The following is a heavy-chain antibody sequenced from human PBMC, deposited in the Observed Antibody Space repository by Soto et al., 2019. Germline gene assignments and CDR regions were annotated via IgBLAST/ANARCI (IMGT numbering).Heavy chain of an antibody. CDR2: IYSSGNS. CDR3: ASAPSGDYVGFDY. D-gene: IGHD3-9*01. J-gene: IGHJ4*02. V-gene: IGHV4-31*03. CDR1: GASISRDDYY. Sequence: QVQLQESGPGLVKPSQTLSLTCSVSGASISRDDYYWSRIRQHPGKGLEWIAYIYSSGNSYYNPSLSSRVAISLDTSKNQFSLRLSSVTASDTGVYDCASAPSGDYVGFDYWGQGTTATVSS.